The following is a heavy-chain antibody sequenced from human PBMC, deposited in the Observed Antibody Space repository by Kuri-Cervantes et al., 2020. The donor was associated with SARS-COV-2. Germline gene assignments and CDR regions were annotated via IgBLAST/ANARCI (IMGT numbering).Heavy chain of an antibody. CDR3: AKDSVSYYYGSGGFILDY. CDR1: GFTFDDYA. CDR2: ISWNSGSI. V-gene: IGHV3-9*03. Sequence: SLKISCAASGFTFDDYAMHWVRQAPGKGLEWVSGISWNSGSIGYADSVKGRFTISRDNAKNSLYLQMNSLRAEDMALYYCAKDSVSYYYGSGGFILDYWGQGTLVTVSS. J-gene: IGHJ4*02. D-gene: IGHD3-10*01.